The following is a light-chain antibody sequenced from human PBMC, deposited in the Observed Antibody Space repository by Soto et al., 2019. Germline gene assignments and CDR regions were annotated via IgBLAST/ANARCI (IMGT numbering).Light chain of an antibody. CDR2: GTS. V-gene: IGKV3-20*01. CDR1: QSVSSTY. J-gene: IGKJ1*01. CDR3: QQYGSSPWT. Sequence: EVVLTQSPGTLSLSPGERATLSCRASQSVSSTYLAWYQQKPGQAPRLLLYGTSNRATGIPDRFSGSGSGTDFTLTISSLEPEDFAVYYCQQYGSSPWTFGQGTKVEIK.